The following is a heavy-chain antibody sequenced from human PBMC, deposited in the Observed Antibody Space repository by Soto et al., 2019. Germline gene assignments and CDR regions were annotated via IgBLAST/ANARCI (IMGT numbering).Heavy chain of an antibody. CDR3: AHFSCYERFDY. D-gene: IGHD5-12*01. V-gene: IGHV2-5*01. CDR2: IYWNDDK. Sequence: SGPTLVNPTLTLTLTCTFSGFSLSTSGEGVGWIRQPPGKALEWLAVIYWNDDKRYSPSLKSRLTITKDTSKNQVVLTMTNMDPVDTATYYCAHFSCYERFDYWGQRTLDTVSS. J-gene: IGHJ4*02. CDR1: GFSLSTSGEG.